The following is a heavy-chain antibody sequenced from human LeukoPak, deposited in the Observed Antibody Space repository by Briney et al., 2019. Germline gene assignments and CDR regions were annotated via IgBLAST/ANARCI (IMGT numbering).Heavy chain of an antibody. V-gene: IGHV1-69*05. J-gene: IGHJ4*02. CDR1: GYTFTSYY. CDR3: ARGYCSSTSCLLYYFDY. D-gene: IGHD2-2*01. CDR2: IIPIFGTA. Sequence: GASVKVSCKASGYTFTSYYMHWVRQAPGQGLEWMGGIIPIFGTANYAQKFQGRVTITTDESTSTAYMELSSLRSEDTAVYYCARGYCSSTSCLLYYFDYWGQGTLVTVSS.